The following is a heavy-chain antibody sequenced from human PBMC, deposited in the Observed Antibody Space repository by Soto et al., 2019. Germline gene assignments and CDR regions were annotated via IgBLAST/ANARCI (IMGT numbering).Heavy chain of an antibody. J-gene: IGHJ6*02. D-gene: IGHD3-9*01. V-gene: IGHV1-18*01. CDR1: GYTFTSYG. Sequence: ASVKVSCKASGYTFTSYGISWVRQAPGQGLEWMGWISAYNGNTNYAQKLQGRVTMTTDTSTSTAYMELRSLRSDDTAVYYCAREALTGYYSYDYYYYGMYVWAQRTTVTVSS. CDR2: ISAYNGNT. CDR3: AREALTGYYSYDYYYYGMYV.